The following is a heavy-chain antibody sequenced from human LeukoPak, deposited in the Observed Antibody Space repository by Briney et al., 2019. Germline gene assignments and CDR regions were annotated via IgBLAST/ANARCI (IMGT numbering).Heavy chain of an antibody. V-gene: IGHV3-33*01. Sequence: PGGSLRLSCAASGFTFSSYGMHWVRQAPGKGLEWVAVIWYDGSNKYYADSVKGRFTISRDNSKNTLYLQMNSLRAEDTAVYYCARGNGELVGYYYYGMDVWGQGTTVTVSS. J-gene: IGHJ6*02. CDR1: GFTFSSYG. CDR3: ARGNGELVGYYYYGMDV. CDR2: IWYDGSNK. D-gene: IGHD3-10*01.